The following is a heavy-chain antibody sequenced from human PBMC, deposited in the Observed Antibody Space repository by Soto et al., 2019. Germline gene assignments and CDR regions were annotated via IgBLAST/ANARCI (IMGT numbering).Heavy chain of an antibody. J-gene: IGHJ5*02. D-gene: IGHD5-18*01. CDR1: GFTFSTYA. V-gene: IGHV3-23*01. CDR3: AKGPVDTAMGPWFDP. Sequence: EVQLLESGGGLVQPGGSLRLSCAASGFTFSTYALSWPRQAPGKGLEWVSAISGSGGSTYYADSVKGRFTISRDNSKNTLYLQMNSLRAEDTAVYYCAKGPVDTAMGPWFDPWGQGTLVTVSS. CDR2: ISGSGGST.